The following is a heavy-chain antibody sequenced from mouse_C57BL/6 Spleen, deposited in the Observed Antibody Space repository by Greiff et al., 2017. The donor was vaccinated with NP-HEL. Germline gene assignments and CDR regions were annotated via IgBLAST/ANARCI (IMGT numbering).Heavy chain of an antibody. J-gene: IGHJ4*01. D-gene: IGHD1-1*01. CDR3: ARRNYGGYAMDD. Sequence: EVMLVESGGGLVKPGGSLKLSCAASGFTFSDYGLHWVRQAPEKGLEWVAYISSGSSTIYYADTVKGRFTISRDNAKNTLFLQMTSLRSEDTAMYYCARRNYGGYAMDDWGQGTSVTVSS. CDR2: ISSGSSTI. V-gene: IGHV5-17*01. CDR1: GFTFSDYG.